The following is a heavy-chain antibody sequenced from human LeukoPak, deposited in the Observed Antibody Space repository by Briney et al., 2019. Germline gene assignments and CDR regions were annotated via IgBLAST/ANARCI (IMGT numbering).Heavy chain of an antibody. V-gene: IGHV4-38-2*01. J-gene: IGHJ5*02. CDR1: GYSISSGYY. D-gene: IGHD2-2*01. CDR3: ATGPGDPAARTNWFDP. CDR2: IYHSGST. Sequence: PSETLSLTCAVSGYSISSGYYWGWIRQPPGKGLEWIGSIYHSGSTYYNPSLKSRVTILVDTSKNQFSLKLSSVTAADTAVYYCATGPGDPAARTNWFDPWGQGTLVTVSS.